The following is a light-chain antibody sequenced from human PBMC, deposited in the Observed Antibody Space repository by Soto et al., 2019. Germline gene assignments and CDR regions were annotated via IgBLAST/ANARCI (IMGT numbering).Light chain of an antibody. Sequence: EIVLTQSPGTLSLSPGERATLSCRASQSVSNNYLAWYQQKPGQAPRLLIYGASNRATGIPDRFSGSGSGTDFTLTISSLEPEDFAVYYCQQRSNWPRTFGQGTKVAI. CDR2: GAS. V-gene: IGKV3D-20*02. J-gene: IGKJ1*01. CDR1: QSVSNNY. CDR3: QQRSNWPRT.